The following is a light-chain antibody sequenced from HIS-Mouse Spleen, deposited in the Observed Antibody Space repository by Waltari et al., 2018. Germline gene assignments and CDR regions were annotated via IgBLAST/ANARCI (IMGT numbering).Light chain of an antibody. J-gene: IGLJ3*02. CDR1: SGHSSYA. CDR2: LNSDGSH. Sequence: QLVLTQSPSASASLGASVKLTCTRSSGHSSYAIAWQPQQPEKGPRYLMKLNSDGSHSKGDGIPDRFSGSSSGAERYLTISSLQSEDEADYYCQTWGTGNWVFGGGTKLTVL. V-gene: IGLV4-69*01. CDR3: QTWGTGNWV.